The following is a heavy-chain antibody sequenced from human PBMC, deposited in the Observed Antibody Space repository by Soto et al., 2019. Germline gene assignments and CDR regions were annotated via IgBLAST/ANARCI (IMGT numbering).Heavy chain of an antibody. J-gene: IGHJ4*02. V-gene: IGHV3-53*01. Sequence: GGSLRLSCAASGFTVSSSYMGWVRQAPGKGLDWVSTIYTPGSTYYADSVKGRFTISRDNSRNTVSLQMNSLRAEDTAVYYCARGLVGSTTAFDYWGQGTLVTVSS. CDR3: ARGLVGSTTAFDY. CDR1: GFTVSSSY. D-gene: IGHD1-26*01. CDR2: IYTPGST.